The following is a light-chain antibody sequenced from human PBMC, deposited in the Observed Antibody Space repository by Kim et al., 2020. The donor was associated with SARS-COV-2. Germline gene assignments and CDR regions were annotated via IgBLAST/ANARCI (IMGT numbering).Light chain of an antibody. Sequence: ASVEDTVTITCRASQGISSWLVWYQQKPGKAPQVLIYAASNLQSGVPLRFSGSGSGTDFTLTINSLQPEDFATYFCQQANSSPYTFGQGTKVDIK. CDR2: AAS. CDR1: QGISSW. J-gene: IGKJ2*01. CDR3: QQANSSPYT. V-gene: IGKV1-12*01.